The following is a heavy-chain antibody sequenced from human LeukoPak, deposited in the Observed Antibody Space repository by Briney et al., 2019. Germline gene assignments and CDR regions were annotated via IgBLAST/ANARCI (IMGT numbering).Heavy chain of an antibody. V-gene: IGHV4-59*01. CDR3: AGVGHYYYYGMDV. D-gene: IGHD3-16*01. CDR2: IYYSGST. Sequence: SETLSLTCTVSGGSISSYYWSWIREPPGKGLEWSGYIYYSGSTNYNPSLKSRVTISVDTSKNQFSLKLSSVTAADTAVYYCAGVGHYYYYGMDVWGQGTTVTVSS. CDR1: GGSISSYY. J-gene: IGHJ6*02.